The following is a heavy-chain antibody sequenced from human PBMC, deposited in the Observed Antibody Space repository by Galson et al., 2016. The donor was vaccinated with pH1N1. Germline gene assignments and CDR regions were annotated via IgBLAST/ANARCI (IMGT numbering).Heavy chain of an antibody. J-gene: IGHJ4*02. Sequence: SLRLSCAASGFTFDDYAMHWVRQAPGKGLEWVSGISWNSGNIGYADSVKGRFTISRDNAKNSLYLQMNSLRAEDTALYYCAKDTFTSSWSPTLDYWGQGTPVTVSS. D-gene: IGHD6-13*01. CDR3: AKDTFTSSWSPTLDY. CDR1: GFTFDDYA. V-gene: IGHV3-9*01. CDR2: ISWNSGNI.